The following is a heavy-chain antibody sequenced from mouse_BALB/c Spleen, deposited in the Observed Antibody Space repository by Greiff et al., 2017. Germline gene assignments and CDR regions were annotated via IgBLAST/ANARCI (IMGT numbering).Heavy chain of an antibody. Sequence: VKLQQSGAELARPGASVKMSCKASGYTFTSYTMHWVKQRPGQGLEWIGYINPSSGYTNYNQKFKDKATLTADKSSSTAYMQLSSLTSEDSAVYYCAPAYYRYGYFDYWGQGTTLTVSS. CDR3: APAYYRYGYFDY. CDR2: INPSSGYT. D-gene: IGHD2-14*01. J-gene: IGHJ2*01. V-gene: IGHV1-4*01. CDR1: GYTFTSYT.